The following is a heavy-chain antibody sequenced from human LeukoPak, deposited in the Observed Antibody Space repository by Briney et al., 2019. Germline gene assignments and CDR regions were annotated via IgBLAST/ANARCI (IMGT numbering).Heavy chain of an antibody. CDR3: ASATAGRNGAFDI. Sequence: GASVKVSCKASGYTFTSYDINWVRQATGQGLEWMGWMNPNSGNTGYAQKFQGRVTMTRNTSISTAYMELSSLRSEDTAVYYCASATAGRNGAFDIWGQGTMVTVSS. D-gene: IGHD6-13*01. CDR2: MNPNSGNT. J-gene: IGHJ3*02. CDR1: GYTFTSYD. V-gene: IGHV1-8*01.